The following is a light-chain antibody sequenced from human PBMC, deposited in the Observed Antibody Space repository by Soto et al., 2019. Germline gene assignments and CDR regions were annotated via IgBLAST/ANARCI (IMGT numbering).Light chain of an antibody. CDR3: GTWDSSLSAGV. CDR2: DNN. J-gene: IGLJ3*02. Sequence: QSVLTQPPSVSAAPGQKVTMSCSGSSSNIGNNYVSWYQQLPRTAPKLLIYDNNNRPSGIPDRFSGSKSGTSATLGITGLQTGDEADYYCGTWDSSLSAGVFGGGTKLTVL. CDR1: SSNIGNNY. V-gene: IGLV1-51*01.